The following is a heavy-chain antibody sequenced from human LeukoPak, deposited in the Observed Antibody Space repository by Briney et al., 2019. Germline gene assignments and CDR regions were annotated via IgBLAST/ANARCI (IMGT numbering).Heavy chain of an antibody. J-gene: IGHJ5*02. Sequence: PSETLSLTCTVSGGSISSYYWSWIRQPPGKGLEWIGYINYTGSTNYNPSLKSRVTMSVDTSKNQFSLKLSSVTAADTAVYYCARGPEFGELGWFDPWGQGTLVTVSS. V-gene: IGHV4-59*12. CDR2: INYTGST. CDR3: ARGPEFGELGWFDP. D-gene: IGHD3-10*01. CDR1: GGSISSYY.